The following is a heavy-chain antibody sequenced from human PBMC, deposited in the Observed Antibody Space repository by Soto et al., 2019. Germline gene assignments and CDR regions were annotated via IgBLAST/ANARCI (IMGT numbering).Heavy chain of an antibody. Sequence: EVQLMESGGGLVQPGGSLRLSCAASGFIFSDYYMDWVRQVPGKGLEWVGRTRNKVNSFSAEYAASVKGRFSIYRDASKDSMYLQMNSLKSDDTAVYYCARDTEGSYDYWGQGALVTVSS. D-gene: IGHD3-10*01. CDR2: TRNKVNSFSA. CDR3: ARDTEGSYDY. V-gene: IGHV3-72*01. J-gene: IGHJ4*02. CDR1: GFIFSDYY.